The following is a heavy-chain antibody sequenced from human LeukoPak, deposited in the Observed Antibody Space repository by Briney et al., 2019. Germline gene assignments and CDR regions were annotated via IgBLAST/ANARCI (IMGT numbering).Heavy chain of an antibody. V-gene: IGHV3-30*01. CDR2: ISYDGSNK. D-gene: IGHD3-10*01. CDR3: ARSRTVRGAVDY. J-gene: IGHJ4*02. Sequence: GGSLRLSCAASGFTFSSYAMHWVRQAPGKGLEWVAVISYDGSNKYYADSVKGRFTISRDNSKSTLYLQMNSLRAEDTAVYYCARSRTVRGAVDYWGQGTLVTVSS. CDR1: GFTFSSYA.